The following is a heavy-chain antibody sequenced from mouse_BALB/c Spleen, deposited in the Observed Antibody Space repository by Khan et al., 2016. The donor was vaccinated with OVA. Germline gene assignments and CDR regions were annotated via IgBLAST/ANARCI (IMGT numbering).Heavy chain of an antibody. Sequence: QVQLKESGPGLVAPSQSLSITCTVSEFSLTDYGVNWVRQPPGKGLEGLGMIWGDGSTDYNSALKSRLSISKDNSKSQVFLKMNSLQTDDTARYYCARELRLGGFAYWGQGTLVTVSA. J-gene: IGHJ3*01. V-gene: IGHV2-6-7*01. CDR1: EFSLTDYG. D-gene: IGHD1-2*01. CDR3: ARELRLGGFAY. CDR2: IWGDGST.